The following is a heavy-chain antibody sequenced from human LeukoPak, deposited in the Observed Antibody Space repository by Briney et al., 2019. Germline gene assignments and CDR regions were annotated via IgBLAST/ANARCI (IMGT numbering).Heavy chain of an antibody. Sequence: SETLPLTCAVYGGSFSGYYWSWIRQPPGKGLEWIGEINHSGSTNYNPSLKSRVTISVDTSKNQFSLKLSSVTAADTAVYYCARIARYYYDSSVEWFDPWGQGTLVTVSS. V-gene: IGHV4-34*01. CDR2: INHSGST. CDR3: ARIARYYYDSSVEWFDP. D-gene: IGHD3-22*01. CDR1: GGSFSGYY. J-gene: IGHJ5*02.